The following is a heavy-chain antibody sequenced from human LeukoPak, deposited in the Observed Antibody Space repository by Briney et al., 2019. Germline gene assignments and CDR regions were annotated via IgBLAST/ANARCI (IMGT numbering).Heavy chain of an antibody. CDR3: AGAGYTISSYRFDY. J-gene: IGHJ4*02. D-gene: IGHD3-16*02. V-gene: IGHV4-4*07. CDR2: IYTTGMT. CDR1: GGSINSYW. Sequence: PSETLSLTCSVSGGSINSYWWSWIRQPAGKGLEFIGRIYTTGMTNYNPSLKSRVSMSVDTSKNKFSLELRSVTAADTAVYFCAGAGYTISSYRFDYWGQGALVIVSS.